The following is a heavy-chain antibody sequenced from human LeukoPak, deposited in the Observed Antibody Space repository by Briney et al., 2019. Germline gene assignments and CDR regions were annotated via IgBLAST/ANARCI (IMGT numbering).Heavy chain of an antibody. V-gene: IGHV4-39*01. Sequence: SETLSLTCTVSGGSISSSSYYWSWIRQPPGKGLEWIGSIYDSGSTYYNPSLKSRVTISVDTSKKQFSLKLSSVTAADTAVYYCVGGSGTDFDYWGQGTLVTVSS. J-gene: IGHJ4*02. D-gene: IGHD3-10*01. CDR3: VGGSGTDFDY. CDR1: GGSISSSSYY. CDR2: IYDSGST.